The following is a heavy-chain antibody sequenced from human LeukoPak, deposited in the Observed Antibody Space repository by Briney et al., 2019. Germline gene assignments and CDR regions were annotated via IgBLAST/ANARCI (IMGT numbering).Heavy chain of an antibody. V-gene: IGHV3-13*01. J-gene: IGHJ3*02. D-gene: IGHD2-2*01. CDR2: IGTAGDT. CDR3: AKAGSSSTFFDI. Sequence: GGSLRLSCAASGFTFSTYDMHWVRQAPGKGLEWVSGIGTAGDTYYPGSVKGRFTISRENAKNSLYLQMNSLRAEDTAVYYCAKAGSSSTFFDIWGQGTMVTVSS. CDR1: GFTFSTYD.